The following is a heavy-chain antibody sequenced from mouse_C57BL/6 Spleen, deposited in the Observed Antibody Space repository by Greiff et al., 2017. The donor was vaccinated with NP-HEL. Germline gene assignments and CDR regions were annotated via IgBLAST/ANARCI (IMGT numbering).Heavy chain of an antibody. CDR1: GYSITSGYY. D-gene: IGHD1-1*01. J-gene: IGHJ3*01. Sequence: EVQLVESGPGLVKPSQSLSLTCSVTGYSITSGYYWNWIRQFPGNKLEWMGYISYDGSNNYNPSLKNRITITRDTSKNQFFLKLNSVTTEDTATYYCARVPYYYGSAWFAYWGQGTLVTVSA. V-gene: IGHV3-6*01. CDR3: ARVPYYYGSAWFAY. CDR2: ISYDGSN.